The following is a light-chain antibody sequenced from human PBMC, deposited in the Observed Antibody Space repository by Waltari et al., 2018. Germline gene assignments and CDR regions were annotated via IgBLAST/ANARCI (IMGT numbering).Light chain of an antibody. V-gene: IGKV4-1*01. CDR3: QQYYTTPLT. Sequence: DIVMTQSPDSLTVSLGERATINCKSSQSVLYSSINKNNLAWYQPTPVQPPKLLIYWAPTLDSGFPYLFRCSGSGTDFTLTISSLQAEYVAVYYCQQYYTTPLTFGQGTQVEIK. CDR2: WAP. J-gene: IGKJ1*01. CDR1: QSVLYSSINKNN.